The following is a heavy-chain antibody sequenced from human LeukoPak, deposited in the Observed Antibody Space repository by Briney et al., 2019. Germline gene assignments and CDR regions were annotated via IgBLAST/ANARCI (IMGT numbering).Heavy chain of an antibody. J-gene: IGHJ4*02. V-gene: IGHV4-61*01. D-gene: IGHD6-19*01. CDR3: AKEHMAVTGYFDG. CDR2: IYSSGST. Sequence: SETLSLTCTVSGGSVTSGSNYWSWIRQPPGRGLEWIGYIYSSGSTEYNPGLKSRVTISMDPSKNQFSLKLRSVTAADTAVYFCAKEHMAVTGYFDGWGKGTLVSVS. CDR1: GGSVTSGSNY.